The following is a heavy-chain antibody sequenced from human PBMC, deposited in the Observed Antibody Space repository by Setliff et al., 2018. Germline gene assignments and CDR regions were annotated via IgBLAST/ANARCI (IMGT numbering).Heavy chain of an antibody. CDR1: GFTFSSFD. CDR3: VKGTNVVMVYTGFDH. J-gene: IGHJ4*01. V-gene: IGHV3-48*01. CDR2: IRSNSPTL. Sequence: PGGSLRLSCAASGFTFSSFDLSWVRQTPGKGLEWISTIRSNSPTLYYADSVQGRFTISRDNARNSLFLQMSSLRAEDTAVYYCVKGTNVVMVYTGFDHWGQGTLVTVSS. D-gene: IGHD2-8*01.